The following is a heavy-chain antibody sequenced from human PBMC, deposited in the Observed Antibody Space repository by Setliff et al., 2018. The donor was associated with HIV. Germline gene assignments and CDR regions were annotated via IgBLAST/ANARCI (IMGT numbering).Heavy chain of an antibody. CDR3: ARDLDSGYNAQDYFAH. CDR1: GYTFTASN. D-gene: IGHD5-12*01. J-gene: IGHJ4*02. CDR2: INPSRGDT. V-gene: IGHV1-2*02. Sequence: ASVKVSCKTSGYTFTASNVHWVRQAPGQGLEWMGWINPSRGDTNYAQKFQGRVTMTRDTSIRTAYMELSRLQSDDTAVYFCARDLDSGYNAQDYFAHWGQGTPVTVSS.